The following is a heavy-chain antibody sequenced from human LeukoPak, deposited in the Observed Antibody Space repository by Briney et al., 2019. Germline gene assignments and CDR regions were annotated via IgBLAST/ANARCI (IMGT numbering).Heavy chain of an antibody. CDR2: IYYSGST. J-gene: IGHJ4*02. CDR3: ARDLLNEGNHLDY. V-gene: IGHV4-30-4*01. Sequence: SETLSLTCTVSGGSISSGGYYWSWIRQPPGKGLEWIGYIYYSGSTYYNPSLKSRVTISVDTSKNQFPLKLSSVTAADTAVYYCARDLLNEGNHLDYWGQGTLVTVSS. CDR1: GGSISSGGYY. D-gene: IGHD4-23*01.